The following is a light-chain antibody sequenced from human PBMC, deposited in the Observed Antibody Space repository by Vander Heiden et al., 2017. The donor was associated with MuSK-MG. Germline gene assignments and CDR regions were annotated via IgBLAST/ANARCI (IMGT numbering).Light chain of an antibody. J-gene: IGKJ4*01. CDR1: QGISSY. CDR2: AAS. CDR3: QQDDSYPPVT. V-gene: IGKV1-8*01. Sequence: AIRMTPSPSSFSASTGDRVTITCRASQGISSYLAWYQQKPGKAPKLLIYAASTLQSGVPSRFSGSGYGTDFTLTISCRQSEDFASYYCQQDDSYPPVTFGGGTKVEIK.